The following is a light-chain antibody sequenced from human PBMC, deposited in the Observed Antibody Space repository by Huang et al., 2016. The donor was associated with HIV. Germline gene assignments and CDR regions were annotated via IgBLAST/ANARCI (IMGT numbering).Light chain of an antibody. CDR2: WAP. Sequence: DIVMTQSPDSLAVSLGERATINCKSSQSILYSATDKSYLAWYHQKPGQPPKLLSYWAPAREPEVPDRFSGSGSGTDFTLTISSLQAEDVAVYYCQQYYSSPFTFGPGTNVDIK. V-gene: IGKV4-1*01. J-gene: IGKJ3*01. CDR3: QQYYSSPFT. CDR1: QSILYSATDKSY.